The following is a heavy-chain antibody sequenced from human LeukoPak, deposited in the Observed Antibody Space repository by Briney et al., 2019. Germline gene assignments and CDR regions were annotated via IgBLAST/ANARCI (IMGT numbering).Heavy chain of an antibody. J-gene: IGHJ5*02. CDR1: GYTLTELS. D-gene: IGHD4-17*01. V-gene: IGHV1-24*01. CDR2: FDPEDGET. CDR3: ATTQMTPVTTGHWFDP. Sequence: ASVKVSCKVSGYTLTELSMHWVRQAPGKGLEWMGGFDPEDGETIYAQKFQGRVTMTEDTSTDTAYMELSSLRSEDTAVYYCATTQMTPVTTGHWFDPWGQGTLVTVSS.